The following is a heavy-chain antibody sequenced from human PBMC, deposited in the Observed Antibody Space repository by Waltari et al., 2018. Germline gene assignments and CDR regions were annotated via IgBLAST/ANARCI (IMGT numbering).Heavy chain of an antibody. J-gene: IGHJ6*02. CDR1: GFTFSRYW. CDR2: INSDESDT. CDR3: ARVARKTYSSPVPGRDYYYGMDV. Sequence: EEQLVESGGGLIQPGESLRVSCAVSGFTFSRYWMNWVRQAPGRGLVWDARINSDESDTSYADSVKGRFTITRDNAKNTVYLQMKSLRAEDTAVYYCARVARKTYSSPVPGRDYYYGMDVWGLGTTVTVSS. D-gene: IGHD6-13*01. V-gene: IGHV3-74*01.